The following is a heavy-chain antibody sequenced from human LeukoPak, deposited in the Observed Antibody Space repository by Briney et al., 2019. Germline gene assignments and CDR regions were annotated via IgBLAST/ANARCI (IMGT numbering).Heavy chain of an antibody. J-gene: IGHJ1*01. CDR2: IWYDGSNR. CDR1: GFTFINYG. CDR3: ARDRVTIFGRGDFQH. Sequence: PGGSLRLSCATSGFTFINYGMHWVRQAPGKGLEWVAVIWYDGSNRYYADSVKGRFTISRDNSKNAVFLQMNSLRAEDTAVYYCARDRVTIFGRGDFQHWGQGTLVTVSS. D-gene: IGHD3-9*01. V-gene: IGHV3-33*01.